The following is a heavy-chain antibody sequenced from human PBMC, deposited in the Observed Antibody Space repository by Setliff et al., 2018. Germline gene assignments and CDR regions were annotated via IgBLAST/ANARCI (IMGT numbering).Heavy chain of an antibody. CDR2: ISTSGNT. J-gene: IGHJ6*02. V-gene: IGHV4-4*07. D-gene: IGHD5-12*01. CDR3: ARDQWVRSPPLYFSYSMDV. Sequence: SETLSLTCTVSGGSIINSYYWSWIRQPAGKGLEWIGRISTSGNTNYNPSLKSRVTVSLDTSKNQFSLKLTSMTAADTAVYYCARDQWVRSPPLYFSYSMDVWGPGTLVTVSS. CDR1: GGSIINSYY.